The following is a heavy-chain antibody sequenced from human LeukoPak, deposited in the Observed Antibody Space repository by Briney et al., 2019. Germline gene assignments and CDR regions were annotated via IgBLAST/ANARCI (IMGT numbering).Heavy chain of an antibody. V-gene: IGHV3-21*01. D-gene: IGHD3-9*01. CDR2: ITSSSTYT. J-gene: IGHJ4*02. CDR1: GFTFSTYS. CDR3: ATTPTILVC. Sequence: PGGSLRLSCAASGFTFSTYSMNWVRQAPGKGLEWVSSITSSSTYTYYADSVKGRFTISRDNSKNTLYLQMNSLRAEDTAVYYCATTPTILVCWGQGTLVTVSS.